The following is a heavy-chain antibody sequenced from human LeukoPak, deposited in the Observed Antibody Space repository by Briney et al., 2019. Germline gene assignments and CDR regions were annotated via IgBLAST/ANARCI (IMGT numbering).Heavy chain of an antibody. Sequence: PSETLSLTCAVYGGYFSGYYWSWLRQPPGKGLEWIGEINHSGGTNYNPSLKSRVTISVDTSKNQFSLKLSSVTAADSAVYYCARGAMGRGVRKTSYNWFDPWGQGTLVTVSS. D-gene: IGHD3-10*01. V-gene: IGHV4-34*01. CDR1: GGYFSGYY. CDR3: ARGAMGRGVRKTSYNWFDP. CDR2: INHSGGT. J-gene: IGHJ5*02.